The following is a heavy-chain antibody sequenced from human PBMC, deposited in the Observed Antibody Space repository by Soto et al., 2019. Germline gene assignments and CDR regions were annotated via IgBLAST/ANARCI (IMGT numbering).Heavy chain of an antibody. D-gene: IGHD2-2*01. CDR2: ISSSSSTI. J-gene: IGHJ4*02. V-gene: IGHV3-48*01. Sequence: GGSLRLSCAASGFTFSSYSMNWVRQAPGKGLEWVSYISSSSSTIYYADSVKGRFTISRDNAKNSLYLQMNSLRAEDTAVYYCASDRKSSIPYWGQGTLVTVSS. CDR3: ASDRKSSIPY. CDR1: GFTFSSYS.